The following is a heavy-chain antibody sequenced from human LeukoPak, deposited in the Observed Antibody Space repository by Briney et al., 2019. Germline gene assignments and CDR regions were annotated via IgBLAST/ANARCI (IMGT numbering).Heavy chain of an antibody. D-gene: IGHD3-22*01. CDR2: INSDGSST. J-gene: IGHJ3*02. V-gene: IGHV3-74*01. CDR3: ARGYYDSSGYYVGAFDI. CDR1: GFTFSSYW. Sequence: GGSLRLSCAASGFTFSSYWMHWVRQAPGKGLVWVSRINSDGSSTSYADSVKGRFTISRDNAKNTLYLQMNSLRAEDTAVYYCARGYYDSSGYYVGAFDIWGQGTMVTVSS.